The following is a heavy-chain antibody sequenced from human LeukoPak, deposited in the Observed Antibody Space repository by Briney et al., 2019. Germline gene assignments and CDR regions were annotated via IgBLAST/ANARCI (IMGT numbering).Heavy chain of an antibody. J-gene: IGHJ4*02. Sequence: GASVKVSCKASGYTFTGYYMHWVRQAPGQGLEWMGWINPNSGGTNYAQKFQGRVTMTRDTSISTAYMELGSLRSEDTAVYYCALLYGSWDYWGQGTLVTVSS. CDR1: GYTFTGYY. V-gene: IGHV1-2*02. CDR2: INPNSGGT. CDR3: ALLYGSWDY. D-gene: IGHD3-10*01.